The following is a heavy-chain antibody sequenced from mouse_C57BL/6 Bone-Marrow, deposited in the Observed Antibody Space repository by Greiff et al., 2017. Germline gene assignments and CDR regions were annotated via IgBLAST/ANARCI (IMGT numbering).Heavy chain of an antibody. CDR2: ISYDGSN. CDR3: ARSSGYVDYFDY. CDR1: GYSITSGYY. J-gene: IGHJ2*01. V-gene: IGHV3-6*01. D-gene: IGHD3-2*02. Sequence: EVKLQESGPGLVKPSQSLSLTCSVTGYSITSGYYWNWIRQFPGNKLEWLGYISYDGSNNYNPSLKNRISITRDTSKNQFFLKLNSVTTEDTATYYCARSSGYVDYFDYWGQGTTLTVSS.